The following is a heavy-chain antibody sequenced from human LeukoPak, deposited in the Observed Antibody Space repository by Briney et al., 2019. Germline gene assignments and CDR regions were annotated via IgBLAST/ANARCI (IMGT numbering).Heavy chain of an antibody. Sequence: GGSLRLSCAASGFPLRSYGMSWVRQAPGKGLEWVSAISGSDGSTYYTDSVKGRFTISRDYSKNTLYLQLNSLRAEDTAVYYCAKEEYSGSLLTLDYWGQGTLVTVSS. J-gene: IGHJ4*02. CDR1: GFPLRSYG. CDR2: ISGSDGST. V-gene: IGHV3-23*01. D-gene: IGHD1-26*01. CDR3: AKEEYSGSLLTLDY.